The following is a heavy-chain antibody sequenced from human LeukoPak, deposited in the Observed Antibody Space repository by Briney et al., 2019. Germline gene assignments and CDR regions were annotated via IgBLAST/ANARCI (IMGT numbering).Heavy chain of an antibody. CDR3: AREAGDNYYYYYMDV. CDR1: GGTFSSYA. J-gene: IGHJ6*03. Sequence: GASVKVSCKASGGTFSSYAISWVRQAPGQGLEWMGGIIPIFGTANYAQKFQGRVTITADESTSTAYMELSSLRSEDTAAYYCAREAGDNYYYYYMDVWGKGTTVTVSS. CDR2: IIPIFGTA. V-gene: IGHV1-69*01. D-gene: IGHD2-21*02.